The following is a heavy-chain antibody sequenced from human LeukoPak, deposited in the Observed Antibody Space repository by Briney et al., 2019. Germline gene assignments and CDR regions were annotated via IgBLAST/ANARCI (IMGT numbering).Heavy chain of an antibody. J-gene: IGHJ3*02. Sequence: SETLSLTCTVSGGSISSSSYYWGWIRQPPGKGLEWIGSIYYSGSTYYNPSLKSRVTISVDTSKNQFSLKLSSVTAADTAVYYCARAPPPPIAAAGTAFDIWGQGTMVTVSS. D-gene: IGHD6-13*01. CDR2: IYYSGST. CDR1: GGSISSSSYY. CDR3: ARAPPPPIAAAGTAFDI. V-gene: IGHV4-39*07.